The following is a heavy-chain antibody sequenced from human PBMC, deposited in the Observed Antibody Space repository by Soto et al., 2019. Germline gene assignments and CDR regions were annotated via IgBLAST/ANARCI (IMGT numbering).Heavy chain of an antibody. CDR2: IVPIFGA. Sequence: QVQLVQSGAEVKKPGSSVKVSSKSSGDTFSNYGFSWVRQAPGQGLECMGVIVPIFGAEHPQKFQGRVTITADDSTKTVFMDLGGLGSEDTAVYYCARGGSDYEGSGYYQGHVWGQGTTVAVSS. CDR1: GDTFSNYG. V-gene: IGHV1-69*12. D-gene: IGHD3-22*01. CDR3: ARGGSDYEGSGYYQGHV. J-gene: IGHJ6*02.